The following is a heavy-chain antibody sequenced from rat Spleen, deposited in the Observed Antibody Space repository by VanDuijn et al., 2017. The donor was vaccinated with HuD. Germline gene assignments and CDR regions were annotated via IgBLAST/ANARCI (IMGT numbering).Heavy chain of an antibody. CDR2: IVDDGSNT. J-gene: IGHJ3*01. CDR1: GFTFSDYT. V-gene: IGHV5S10*01. D-gene: IGHD1-9*01. CDR3: TTGDYGYTRLFVY. Sequence: EVQLVESGGGLVQPGRSLKLSCSASGFTFSDYTMAWVRQAPKKGLEWVAAIVDDGSNTFYRDSVKGRFTISRDNAKSTLYLQVDSLRSEDTAIYYCTTGDYGYTRLFVYWGQGTLVTVSS.